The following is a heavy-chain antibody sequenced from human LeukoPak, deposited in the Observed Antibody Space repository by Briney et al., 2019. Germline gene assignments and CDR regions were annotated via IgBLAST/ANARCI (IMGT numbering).Heavy chain of an antibody. CDR2: IYTSGST. CDR3: ARGRHDFNWFDP. Sequence: PSETLSLTCTVSGGSISSGSYYWSWIRQPAGKGLEWIGRIYTSGSTNYNPSLKSRVTISVDTSKNQFSLKLSSVTAADTAVYYCARGRHDFNWFDPWGQGTLVTVSS. V-gene: IGHV4-61*02. D-gene: IGHD2-21*02. J-gene: IGHJ5*02. CDR1: GGSISSGSYY.